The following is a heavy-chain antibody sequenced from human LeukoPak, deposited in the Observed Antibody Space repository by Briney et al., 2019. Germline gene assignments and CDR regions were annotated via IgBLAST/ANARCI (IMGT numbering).Heavy chain of an antibody. J-gene: IGHJ4*02. CDR3: ARPDYYGSSGLDY. D-gene: IGHD3-22*01. CDR2: INHSGST. V-gene: IGHV4-34*01. Sequence: PSETLSLTCAVYGGSFSGYYWSWIRQPPGKGLEWIGEINHSGSTNCNPSLKSRVTISVDTSKNRFSLKLSSVTAADTAVYYCARPDYYGSSGLDYWGQGTLVTVSS. CDR1: GGSFSGYY.